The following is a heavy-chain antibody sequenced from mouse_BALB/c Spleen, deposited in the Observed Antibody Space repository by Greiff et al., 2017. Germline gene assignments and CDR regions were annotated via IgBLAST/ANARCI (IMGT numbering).Heavy chain of an antibody. D-gene: IGHD2-3*01. V-gene: IGHV2-9*02. Sequence: VHLVESGPGLVAPSQSLSITCTVSGFSLTSYGVHWVRQPPGKGLEWLGVIWAGGSTNYNSALMSRLSISKDNSKSQVFLKMNSLQTDDTAMYYCARGDDPSWFAYWGQGTLVTVSA. CDR2: IWAGGST. CDR3: ARGDDPSWFAY. J-gene: IGHJ3*01. CDR1: GFSLTSYG.